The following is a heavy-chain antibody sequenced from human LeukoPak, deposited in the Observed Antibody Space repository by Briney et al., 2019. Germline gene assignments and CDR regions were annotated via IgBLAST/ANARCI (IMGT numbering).Heavy chain of an antibody. D-gene: IGHD6-13*01. V-gene: IGHV1-2*02. J-gene: IGHJ4*02. CDR3: AREGIAAAATQDY. CDR1: GYTFTGYY. Sequence: ASVKVSCKASGYTFTGYYMHWVRQAPGQGLEWMGWINPNSGGTNYAQKFQGRVTMTRDTSISTAYMELSRLRPDDTAVYYCAREGIAAAATQDYWGQGTLVTVSS. CDR2: INPNSGGT.